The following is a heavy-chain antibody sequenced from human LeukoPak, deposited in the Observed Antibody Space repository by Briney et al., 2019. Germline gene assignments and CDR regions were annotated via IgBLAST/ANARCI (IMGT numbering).Heavy chain of an antibody. D-gene: IGHD3-10*01. CDR3: ARLERVTLAGSYYNRGYYYYYMDV. V-gene: IGHV4-59*12. CDR1: GGSIHSY. J-gene: IGHJ6*03. Sequence: PSETLSLTCTVSGGSIHSYWSWIRQPPGKGLGGIGYIYYSGSTNYNPSLKSRVAISVDTSKNQFSLKLSSVTGADTAVYYCARLERVTLAGSYYNRGYYYYYMDVWGKGTTVTISS. CDR2: IYYSGST.